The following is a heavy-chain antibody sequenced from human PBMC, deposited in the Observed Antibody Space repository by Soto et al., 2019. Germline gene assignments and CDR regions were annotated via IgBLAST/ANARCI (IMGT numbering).Heavy chain of an antibody. CDR3: ATAGNYDSSGRDF. D-gene: IGHD3-22*01. CDR2: ISANSGNT. Sequence: PGPSVKVSCKAFGFIFNNYAISWVRQAPGQGLEWMGWISANSGNTNYAQKLQGRVTMTTDTSTSTAYMELRSLRSDDTAVYYCATAGNYDSSGRDFWGQGTLVTVSS. J-gene: IGHJ4*02. V-gene: IGHV1-18*04. CDR1: GFIFNNYA.